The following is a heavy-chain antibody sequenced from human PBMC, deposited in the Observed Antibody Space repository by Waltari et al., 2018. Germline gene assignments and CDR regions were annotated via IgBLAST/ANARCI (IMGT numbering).Heavy chain of an antibody. CDR2: ISGRGGST. V-gene: IGHV3-23*01. CDR1: GFTFSSYA. J-gene: IGHJ4*02. D-gene: IGHD6-6*01. Sequence: EVQLLESRGGLVQPGGSLRLSCAASGFTFSSYAMSWVRQAPGKGLEWVSAISGRGGSTYYADSVKGRFTISRDNSKNTLYLQMNSLRAEDTAVYYCAKDNNYGSSGNFDYWGQGTLVTVSS. CDR3: AKDNNYGSSGNFDY.